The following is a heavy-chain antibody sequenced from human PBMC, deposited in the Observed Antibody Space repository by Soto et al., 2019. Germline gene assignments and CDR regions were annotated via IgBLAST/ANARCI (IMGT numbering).Heavy chain of an antibody. CDR3: ARDAISVDTATGVGCFDL. CDR1: GYTFTTYG. V-gene: IGHV1-18*01. D-gene: IGHD5-18*01. J-gene: IGHJ2*01. Sequence: QVQLVQSGAEVKEPGASVKVSCKASGYTFTTYGISWVRQAPGQGLERLGWISGYNGDINSAQTFQARLTMTKDTATSTGFMELRSLRSADTAVYYCARDAISVDTATGVGCFDLCCRVTLITVSS. CDR2: ISGYNGDI.